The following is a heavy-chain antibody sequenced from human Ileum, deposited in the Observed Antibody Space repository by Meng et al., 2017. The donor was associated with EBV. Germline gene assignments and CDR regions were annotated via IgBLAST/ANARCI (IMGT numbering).Heavy chain of an antibody. CDR1: NGSVSSYGYY. J-gene: IGHJ4*02. Sequence: QVQLQGRGPGMGKPSGTLSPTCSVSNGSVSSYGYYWTWIRQPPGKGLEWIGYMSYTGSTNYKSTLKSRVTISVDKSKNQFSLKLSSVTAADTAVYYCARERGGGDRGIQWGQGTLVTVSS. V-gene: IGHV4-61*08. D-gene: IGHD2-21*02. CDR3: ARERGGGDRGIQ. CDR2: MSYTGST.